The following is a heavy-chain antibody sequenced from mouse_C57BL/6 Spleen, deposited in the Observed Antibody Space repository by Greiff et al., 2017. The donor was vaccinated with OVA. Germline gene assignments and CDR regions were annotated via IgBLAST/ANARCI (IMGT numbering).Heavy chain of an antibody. D-gene: IGHD2-4*01. V-gene: IGHV5-16*01. J-gene: IGHJ3*01. CDR3: ARASYYDYDEGFAY. CDR2: INYDGSST. CDR1: GFTFSDYY. Sequence: EVQLVESEGGLVQPGSSMKLSCTASGFTFSDYYMAWVRQVPEKGLEWVANINYDGSSTYYLDSLKSRFIISRDNAKNILYLQMSSLKSEDTATYYCARASYYDYDEGFAYWGQGTLVTVSA.